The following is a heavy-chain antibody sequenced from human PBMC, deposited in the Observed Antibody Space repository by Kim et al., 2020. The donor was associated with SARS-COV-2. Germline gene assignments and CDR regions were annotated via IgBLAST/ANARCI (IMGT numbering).Heavy chain of an antibody. CDR3: ARRYSYGSGSYNWFDP. J-gene: IGHJ5*02. Sequence: ASVKVSCKASGYSFISYDITWVRQATGHGLEWMGWMNPNSGNTGYAQNFQGRVAMTKNISISTAYMELTSLTSEDTAVYYCARRYSYGSGSYNWFDPWGQGTLVTVSS. V-gene: IGHV1-8*01. CDR2: MNPNSGNT. D-gene: IGHD3-10*01. CDR1: GYSFISYD.